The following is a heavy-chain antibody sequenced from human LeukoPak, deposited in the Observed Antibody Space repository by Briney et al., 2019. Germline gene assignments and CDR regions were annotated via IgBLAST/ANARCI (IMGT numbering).Heavy chain of an antibody. D-gene: IGHD6-13*01. J-gene: IGHJ5*02. CDR2: IYYSGSA. V-gene: IGHV4-61*03. Sequence: SETLSLTCTVSGGSVSSDSYYWSWIRQPPGKGLEWIGYIYYSGSANYNPSLKSRVTISVDTSKNHFSLKLTSVTAADTAVYYCARGTGGAAAADFDPWGQGTLVTVSS. CDR1: GGSVSSDSYY. CDR3: ARGTGGAAAADFDP.